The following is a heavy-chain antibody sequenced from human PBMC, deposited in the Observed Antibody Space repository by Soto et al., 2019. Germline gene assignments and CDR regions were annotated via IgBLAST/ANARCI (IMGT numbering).Heavy chain of an antibody. V-gene: IGHV3-53*01. CDR2: IYSGGST. CDR3: AREYDFWSGYPLAV. D-gene: IGHD3-3*01. Sequence: GGSLRLSCAASGFTVSSNYMSWVRQAPGQGLEWVSVIYSGGSTYYADSVKGRFTISRDNSKNTLYLQMNSLRAEDTAVYYCAREYDFWSGYPLAVWGQGTTVTVSS. CDR1: GFTVSSNY. J-gene: IGHJ6*02.